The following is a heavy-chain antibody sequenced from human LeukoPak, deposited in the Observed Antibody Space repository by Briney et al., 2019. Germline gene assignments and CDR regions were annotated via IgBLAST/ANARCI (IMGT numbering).Heavy chain of an antibody. Sequence: PSETLSLTCTVSGGSISSYYWSWIRQPAGKGLEWIGRIYTSGSTNYNPSLKSRVTMSVDTSKNQFSLKLSSVTAADTAVYYCARGGAGLRYFDWLSSWFDLWGQGTLVTVSS. D-gene: IGHD3-9*01. CDR3: ARGGAGLRYFDWLSSWFDL. J-gene: IGHJ5*02. CDR1: GGSISSYY. CDR2: IYTSGST. V-gene: IGHV4-4*07.